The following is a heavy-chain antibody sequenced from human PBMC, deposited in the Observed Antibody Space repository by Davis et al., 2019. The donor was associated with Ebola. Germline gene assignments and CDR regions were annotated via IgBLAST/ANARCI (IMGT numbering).Heavy chain of an antibody. Sequence: SETLSLTCTVSGYSISSGFSWGWIRQPPGKGLEWIGSMYHSGRANYNPSLKSRVTISGDTSRNQFSLKLTSVTAADTAVYYCARVSRKISTGWYRFDAFDIWGQGTLVTVSS. CDR3: ARVSRKISTGWYRFDAFDI. V-gene: IGHV4-38-2*02. CDR1: GYSISSGFS. J-gene: IGHJ3*02. D-gene: IGHD6-19*01. CDR2: MYHSGRA.